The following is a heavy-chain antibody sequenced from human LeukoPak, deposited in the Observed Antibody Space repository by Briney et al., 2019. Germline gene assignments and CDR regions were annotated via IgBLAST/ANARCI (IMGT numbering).Heavy chain of an antibody. CDR1: GGTFSSYA. CDR2: IIPILGIA. V-gene: IGHV1-69*04. D-gene: IGHD3-22*01. CDR3: ARDQNYYDSSGYPADI. Sequence: ASVKVSCKASGGTFSSYAISGVRQAPGQGLEWMGRIIPILGIANYAQKFQGRVTITADKSTSTAYMELSSLRSEDTAVYYCARDQNYYDSSGYPADIWGQGTMVTVSS. J-gene: IGHJ3*02.